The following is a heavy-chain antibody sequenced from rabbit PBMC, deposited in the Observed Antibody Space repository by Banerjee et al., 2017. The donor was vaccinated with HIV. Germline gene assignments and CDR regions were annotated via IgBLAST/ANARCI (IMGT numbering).Heavy chain of an antibody. CDR3: ARDLAGVVGWNFGL. D-gene: IGHD4-1*01. Sequence: QQQLEESGGGLVKPGGTLTLTCKASGFSFSNNYWMCWVRQAPGKGLEWIACIDTHSSGSTYYANWAQGRFTISKTSSTTVTLQMTSLTAADTATYFCARDLAGVVGWNFGLWGQGTIVTVS. J-gene: IGHJ4*01. CDR2: IDTHSSGST. CDR1: GFSFSNNYW. V-gene: IGHV1S45*01.